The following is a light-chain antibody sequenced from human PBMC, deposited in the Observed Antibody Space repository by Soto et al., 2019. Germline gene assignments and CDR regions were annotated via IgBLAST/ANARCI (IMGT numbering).Light chain of an antibody. J-gene: IGKJ1*01. CDR1: QGIRND. CDR3: QQYNSYST. Sequence: DIQMTQSPSSLSASVGDRVTITCRASQGIRNDLGWYQQKPGKAPKLLIYDASSLESGVPPRFSGSGSGTEFTLTISSLQPEDFASYYCQQYNSYSTFGQGTKVEIK. V-gene: IGKV1-17*01. CDR2: DAS.